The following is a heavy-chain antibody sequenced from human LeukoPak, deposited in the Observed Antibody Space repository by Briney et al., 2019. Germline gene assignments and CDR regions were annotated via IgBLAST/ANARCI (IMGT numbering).Heavy chain of an antibody. CDR3: ARHITGTGFGY. J-gene: IGHJ4*02. Sequence: SETLSLTCTVSGGSISSHYWSWIRQPPGKGLEWTGYIYYSGSTNYNPSLKSRVTISVDTSKNQFSLKLSSVTAADTAVYYCARHITGTGFGYWGQGTLVTVSS. CDR1: GGSISSHY. D-gene: IGHD1/OR15-1a*01. V-gene: IGHV4-59*11. CDR2: IYYSGST.